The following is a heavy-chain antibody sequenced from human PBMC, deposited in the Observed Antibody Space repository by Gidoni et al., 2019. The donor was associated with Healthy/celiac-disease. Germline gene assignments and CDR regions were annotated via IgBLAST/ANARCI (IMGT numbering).Heavy chain of an antibody. CDR2: IYSGGST. J-gene: IGHJ4*02. V-gene: IGHV3-66*01. Sequence: EVQLVESGGGLVQPGGSLRLSCAASGLTVSSTYMSWVRQAPGKGLEWVSVIYSGGSTYYADSVKGRFTISRDNSKNTLYLKMNSLRAEDTAVYYCARVAVELGYCTGGVCFPFDYWGQGTLVTVSS. CDR1: GLTVSSTY. CDR3: ARVAVELGYCTGGVCFPFDY. D-gene: IGHD2-8*02.